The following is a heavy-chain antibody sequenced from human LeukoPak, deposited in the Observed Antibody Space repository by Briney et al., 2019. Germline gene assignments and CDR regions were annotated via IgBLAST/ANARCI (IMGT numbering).Heavy chain of an antibody. CDR2: IYHSGST. Sequence: PSETLSLTCTVSGYSISSAYYWGWIRQPPGKGLEWIGSIYHSGSTYYNPSLKSRVTISVDTSKNQFSLKLNSVTAADTAVYYCARVDGSCSGGSCPSGNWFDPWGQGTLVTVSS. D-gene: IGHD2-15*01. J-gene: IGHJ5*02. CDR3: ARVDGSCSGGSCPSGNWFDP. CDR1: GYSISSAYY. V-gene: IGHV4-38-2*02.